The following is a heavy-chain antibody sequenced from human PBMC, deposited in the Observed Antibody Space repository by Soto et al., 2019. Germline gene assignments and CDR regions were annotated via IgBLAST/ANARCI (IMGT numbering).Heavy chain of an antibody. J-gene: IGHJ4*02. CDR2: IYYSGST. CDR3: ARRYGYSFDY. V-gene: IGHV4-59*08. D-gene: IGHD1-1*01. Sequence: SETLSLTCTVSGGSISSYYWSWFRQPPGKGLEWIGYIYYSGSTNYNPSLKSRVTISVDTSKNQFSLKLSSVTAADTAVYYCARRYGYSFDYWGQGTLVTVSS. CDR1: GGSISSYY.